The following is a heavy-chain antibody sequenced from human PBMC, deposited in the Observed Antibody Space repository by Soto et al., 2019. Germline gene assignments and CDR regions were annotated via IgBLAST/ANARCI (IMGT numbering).Heavy chain of an antibody. V-gene: IGHV1-18*01. Sequence: ASVKVSCKASDYTFTSYAVSWVRQAPGQGLEWMGWIATSNGATNYARILQDRLTMNTDTSTNTAYMELTSLRSDDTAVYYCERVASSGSYPEHFDYWGQGTQVTVSS. D-gene: IGHD1-26*01. J-gene: IGHJ4*02. CDR2: IATSNGAT. CDR1: DYTFTSYA. CDR3: ERVASSGSYPEHFDY.